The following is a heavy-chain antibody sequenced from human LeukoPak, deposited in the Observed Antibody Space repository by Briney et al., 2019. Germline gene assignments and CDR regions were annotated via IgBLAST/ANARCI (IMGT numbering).Heavy chain of an antibody. V-gene: IGHV1-8*03. CDR2: MNPNSGNT. Sequence: GASVKVSCKASGDTFSTYTVTWVRQATGQGLEWMGWMNPNSGNTGYAQKFQGRVTITRNTSISTAYMELSSLRSEDTAVYYCARGGVWGRNIAGHDAFDIWGQGTMVTVSS. D-gene: IGHD6-13*01. CDR3: ARGGVWGRNIAGHDAFDI. CDR1: GDTFSTYT. J-gene: IGHJ3*02.